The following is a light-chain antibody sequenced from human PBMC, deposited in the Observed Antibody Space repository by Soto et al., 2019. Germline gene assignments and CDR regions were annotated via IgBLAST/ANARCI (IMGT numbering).Light chain of an antibody. CDR3: YQYGSTPPT. V-gene: IGKV3-20*01. CDR1: QSVTNKQ. CDR2: GVF. J-gene: IGKJ1*01. Sequence: EIQLPQFPGTMSFSQGARATLSCRASQSVTNKQLAWFRQKPGQAPRLLIWGVFNRATGIPDRFSGSGSGTDFTLTISRLEPEDVVVFDCYQYGSTPPTFGQGTKVDIK.